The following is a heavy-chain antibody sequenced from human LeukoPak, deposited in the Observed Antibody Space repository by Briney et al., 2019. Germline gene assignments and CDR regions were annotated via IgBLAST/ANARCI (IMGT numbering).Heavy chain of an antibody. CDR2: INPNSGGT. CDR1: GYTFTGYY. V-gene: IGHV1-2*02. Sequence: ASVKVSCKASGYTFTGYYMHWVRQAPGQGLEWMGWINPNSGGTNYAQKFQGRVTMTRDTSISTAYMELSRLRSDDPAVYYCASSGYNWNGEGGDWFDPWGQGNLVTVSS. CDR3: ASSGYNWNGEGGDWFDP. D-gene: IGHD1-1*01. J-gene: IGHJ5*02.